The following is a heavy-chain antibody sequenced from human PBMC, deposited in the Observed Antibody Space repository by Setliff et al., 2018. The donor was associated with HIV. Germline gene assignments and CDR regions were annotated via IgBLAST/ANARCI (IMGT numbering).Heavy chain of an antibody. V-gene: IGHV3-66*02. Sequence: ETLSLTCAVYGGSFSAYYWSWVRQAPGKGLEWVSAISGSGGSTYYADSVKARFTISRDNSRNTLYLQMNSLRAEDTAVYYCARSNLRRYGDPDWYFDLWGRGTLVTVSS. D-gene: IGHD4-17*01. J-gene: IGHJ2*01. CDR3: ARSNLRRYGDPDWYFDL. CDR1: GGSFSAYY. CDR2: ISGSGGST.